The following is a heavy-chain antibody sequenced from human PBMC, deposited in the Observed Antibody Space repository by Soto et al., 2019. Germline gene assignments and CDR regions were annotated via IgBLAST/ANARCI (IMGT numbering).Heavy chain of an antibody. CDR2: ISHSPNA. D-gene: IGHD2-15*01. V-gene: IGHV4-59*01. Sequence: SETLSLTCTVSGGSFRNGYWSWLRQAPGKGLEWIGFISHSPNARYNPSLTSRVIISVDTPKNPFSLALCSVTAADAVDYFRARAHAPTLPFDPWRQGSMVTFSS. CDR1: GGSFRNGY. CDR3: ARAHAPTLPFDP. J-gene: IGHJ4*01.